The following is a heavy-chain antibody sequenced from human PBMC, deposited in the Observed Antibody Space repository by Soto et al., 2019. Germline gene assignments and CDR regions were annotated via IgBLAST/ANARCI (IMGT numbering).Heavy chain of an antibody. CDR1: GFTVSSNY. CDR3: ARESVHYYYDSSGYYYVTGYYYYGMDV. V-gene: IGHV3-53*01. Sequence: GGSLRLCCAAAGFTVSSNYMSWVRQAPGKGLEWVSVNYSSGSTYYADYVKGRFTISRDKSKNTLYLQMNSLRAEDTAVYYCARESVHYYYDSSGYYYVTGYYYYGMDVWGQGTTVTVSS. J-gene: IGHJ6*02. CDR2: NYSSGST. D-gene: IGHD3-22*01.